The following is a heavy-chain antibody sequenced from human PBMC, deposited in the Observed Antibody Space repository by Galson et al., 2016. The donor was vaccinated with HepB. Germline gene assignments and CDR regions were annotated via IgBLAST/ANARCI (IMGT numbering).Heavy chain of an antibody. D-gene: IGHD1-26*01. CDR1: GFTVSSNY. CDR2: IYSGGST. J-gene: IGHJ4*02. Sequence: SLRLSCAASGFTVSSNYMNWVRQAPGKGLEWVSIIYSGGSTYYADSVKGRFTISRDNPKSTLYLQMNSPRAEDTAVYYCASGGSRFDNWGQGALSPSPQ. V-gene: IGHV3-66*01. CDR3: ASGGSRFDN.